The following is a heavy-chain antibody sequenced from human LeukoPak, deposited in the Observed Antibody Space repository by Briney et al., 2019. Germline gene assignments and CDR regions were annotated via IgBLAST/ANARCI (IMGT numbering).Heavy chain of an antibody. CDR1: GFTFSSYG. J-gene: IGHJ4*02. D-gene: IGHD6-19*01. CDR3: AKSDGSGFLDY. V-gene: IGHV3-30*18. CDR2: ISYDGSNK. Sequence: GGSLRLSCAASGFTFSSYGMHWVRQAPGKGLEGVAVISYDGSNKYYADSVKGRFTISRDNSKNTLYLQMNSLRAEDTAVYYCAKSDGSGFLDYWGQGPLVTVSS.